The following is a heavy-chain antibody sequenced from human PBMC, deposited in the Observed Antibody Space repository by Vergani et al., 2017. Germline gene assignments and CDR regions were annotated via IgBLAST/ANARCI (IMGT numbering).Heavy chain of an antibody. J-gene: IGHJ6*02. V-gene: IGHV1-69*06. CDR3: ASQSLNYDRLTGYSRPEGALYYYGMDV. D-gene: IGHD3-9*01. Sequence: QVQLVQSGAEVKKPGSSVKVSCKASGGTFSSYAISWVRQAPGQGLEWMGGIIPIFGTANYAQQFQGRVTITADKSTSTAYMELSSLRSEDTAVYYCASQSLNYDRLTGYSRPEGALYYYGMDVWGQGTTVTVSS. CDR2: IIPIFGTA. CDR1: GGTFSSYA.